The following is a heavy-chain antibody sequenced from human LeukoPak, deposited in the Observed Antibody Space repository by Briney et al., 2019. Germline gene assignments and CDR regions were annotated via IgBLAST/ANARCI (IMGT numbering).Heavy chain of an antibody. D-gene: IGHD5-24*01. V-gene: IGHV3-48*01. CDR1: GFTLSDYS. Sequence: GGSLRLSCAASGFTLSDYSMNWVRQAPGKGLEWISYIGIDSGNTNYADSVKGRFTISGDKAKNSLYLQMNSLRVEDAAVYYCARDYKYAFDNWGQGTLVTVSS. CDR3: ARDYKYAFDN. J-gene: IGHJ4*02. CDR2: IGIDSGNT.